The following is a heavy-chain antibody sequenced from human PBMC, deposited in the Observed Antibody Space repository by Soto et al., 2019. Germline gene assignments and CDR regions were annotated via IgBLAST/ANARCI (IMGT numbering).Heavy chain of an antibody. J-gene: IGHJ4*02. CDR1: TFTFISFA. D-gene: IGHD6-13*01. CDR3: AKDHVRYSSSFSFDY. V-gene: IGHV3-23*01. Sequence: ASMRLSFLGPTFTFISFAMSLFRQAPGKGLEWVSAISGSGGSKYYADSVKGRFTISRDNSKNTMYLQMNSLRAEDTAVYYCAKDHVRYSSSFSFDYWGQGTLVTVSS. CDR2: ISGSGGSK.